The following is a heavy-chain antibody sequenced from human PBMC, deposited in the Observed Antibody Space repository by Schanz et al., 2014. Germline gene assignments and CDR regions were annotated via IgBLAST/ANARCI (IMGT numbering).Heavy chain of an antibody. CDR3: ARDRVSFVRGPLGVD. J-gene: IGHJ4*02. D-gene: IGHD3-10*01. Sequence: QGQLVQSGAEVKKPGASAKVSCKASGYTFTSYGITWVRQAPGQGLEWMGWISGYNGDTNYAPKFQDRVTMTTDTSTGITSLELRNLKSDDTAGYYCARDRVSFVRGPLGVDWGQGTQVIVSS. CDR2: ISGYNGDT. CDR1: GYTFTSYG. V-gene: IGHV1-18*01.